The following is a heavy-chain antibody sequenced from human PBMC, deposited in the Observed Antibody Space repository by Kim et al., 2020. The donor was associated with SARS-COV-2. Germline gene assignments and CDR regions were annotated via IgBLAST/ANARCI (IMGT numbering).Heavy chain of an antibody. V-gene: IGHV4-34*01. D-gene: IGHD6-13*01. J-gene: IGHJ6*02. CDR3: AREPLAAVSGYGMDV. Sequence: SETLSLTCAVYGGSFSGYYWSWIRQPPGKGLEWIGEINHSGSTNYNPSLKSRVTISVDTSKNQFSLKLSSVTAADTAVYYCAREPLAAVSGYGMDVWGQGTTVTVSS. CDR1: GGSFSGYY. CDR2: INHSGST.